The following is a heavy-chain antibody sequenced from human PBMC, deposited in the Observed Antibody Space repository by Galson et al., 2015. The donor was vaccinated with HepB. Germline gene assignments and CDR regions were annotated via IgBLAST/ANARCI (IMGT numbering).Heavy chain of an antibody. D-gene: IGHD7-27*01. CDR2: INPSVGSA. CDR3: ARVGTGVYGEATVFDY. CDR1: GYTFSSSY. Sequence: SVKVSCKASGYTFSSSYMHWVRQAPGQGLEWMGIINPSVGSATYAQKFQGRVTMTRDTPTSTVYMELSSLRSEDTAVYYCARVGTGVYGEATVFDYWGQGILVTVSS. J-gene: IGHJ4*02. V-gene: IGHV1-46*03.